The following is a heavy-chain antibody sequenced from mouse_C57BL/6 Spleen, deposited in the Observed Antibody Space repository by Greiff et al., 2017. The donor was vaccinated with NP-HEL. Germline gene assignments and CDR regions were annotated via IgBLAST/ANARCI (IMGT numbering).Heavy chain of an antibody. V-gene: IGHV1-82*01. D-gene: IGHD2-2*01. Sequence: VQLQQSGPELVKPGASVKISRKASGYAFSSSWMNWVKQRPGKGLEWIGRIYPGDGDTNYNGKFKGKATLTADKSSSTAYMQLSSLTSADSAVYFCAREGYTGFAYWGQGTLVTVSA. J-gene: IGHJ3*01. CDR2: IYPGDGDT. CDR1: GYAFSSSW. CDR3: AREGYTGFAY.